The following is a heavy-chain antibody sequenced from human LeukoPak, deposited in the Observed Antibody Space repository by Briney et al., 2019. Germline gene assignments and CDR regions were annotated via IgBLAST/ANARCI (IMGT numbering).Heavy chain of an antibody. J-gene: IGHJ6*02. D-gene: IGHD2-2*01. CDR3: ARGTYCSSTSCYRHCGMDV. Sequence: SQTLSLTCAISGDSVSSNSAAWNWLRQSPSRGLEWLGRTYYRSKLYNDYAVSVKSRITINPDTSKNQFSLQLNSVTPEDTAVYYCARGTYCSSTSCYRHCGMDVWGQGTTVTVSS. CDR2: TYYRSKLYN. CDR1: GDSVSSNSAA. V-gene: IGHV6-1*01.